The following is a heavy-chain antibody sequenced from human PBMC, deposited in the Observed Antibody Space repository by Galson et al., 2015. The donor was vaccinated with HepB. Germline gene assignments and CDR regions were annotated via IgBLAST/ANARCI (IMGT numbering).Heavy chain of an antibody. V-gene: IGHV4-59*01. CDR1: GGSISSSY. CDR3: ARGAVPRGEGY. CDR2: FFYTGSS. D-gene: IGHD3-10*01. J-gene: IGHJ4*02. Sequence: ETLSLTCTVSGGSISSSYWSWVRQPPGRGLEWIGFFFYTGSSSYNPSLKSRVTISVDTSKNQFSLKLNSVTAADTAVYYCARGAVPRGEGYWGQGTLVTVSS.